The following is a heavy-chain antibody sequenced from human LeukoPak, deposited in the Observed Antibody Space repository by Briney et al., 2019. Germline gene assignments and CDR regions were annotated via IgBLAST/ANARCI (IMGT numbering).Heavy chain of an antibody. CDR3: ATQPLGGSDRMYGMDV. CDR1: GGTFSSYA. V-gene: IGHV1-69*13. D-gene: IGHD3-16*01. CDR2: IIPIFGTA. J-gene: IGHJ6*02. Sequence: SVKVSCKASGGTFSSYAISWVRQAPGQGLEWMGGIIPIFGTANYAQKFQGRVTITADESTSTAYMELSSLRSEDTAVYYCATQPLGGSDRMYGMDVWGQGATVTVSS.